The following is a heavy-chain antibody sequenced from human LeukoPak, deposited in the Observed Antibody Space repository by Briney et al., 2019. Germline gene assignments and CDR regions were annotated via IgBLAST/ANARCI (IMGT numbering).Heavy chain of an antibody. Sequence: GGSLRLSCAASGFTVSSNYMSWVRQAPGKGLEWVSVIYSGGSTYYADSVKGRFTISRDNSKNTLYLQMNSLRAEDTAVYYCAKLGGVTVGYYFDYWGQGTLVTISS. V-gene: IGHV3-53*01. CDR2: IYSGGST. J-gene: IGHJ4*02. CDR1: GFTVSSNY. CDR3: AKLGGVTVGYYFDY. D-gene: IGHD3-16*01.